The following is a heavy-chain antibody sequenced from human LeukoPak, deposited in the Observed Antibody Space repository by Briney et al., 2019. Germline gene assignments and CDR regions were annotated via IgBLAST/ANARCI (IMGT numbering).Heavy chain of an antibody. CDR1: GFTFSTYW. V-gene: IGHV3-7*01. CDR2: IKQDGSER. J-gene: IGHJ3*02. Sequence: GGSLRLSCAASGFTFSTYWMSWVRQAPGKGLEWVANIKQDGSERYYVDSVKGRFTISRDNSKNTVYVQMNSLRDEDTAVYYCVRETRNAFDIWGQGTMVTVSS. CDR3: VRETRNAFDI.